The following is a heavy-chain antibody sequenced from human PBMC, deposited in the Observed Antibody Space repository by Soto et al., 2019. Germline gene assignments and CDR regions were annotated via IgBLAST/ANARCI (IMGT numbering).Heavy chain of an antibody. Sequence: SETLSLTCTVSGGSISSYYWSWIRQPPGKGLEWIGYIYYSGSTNYNPSLKSRVTISVDTSKNQFSLKLSSVTAADTAVYYCKRSYGGYYYYYYMDVWGKGTTVTVSS. CDR1: GGSISSYY. V-gene: IGHV4-59*01. D-gene: IGHD1-26*01. CDR3: KRSYGGYYYYYYMDV. J-gene: IGHJ6*03. CDR2: IYYSGST.